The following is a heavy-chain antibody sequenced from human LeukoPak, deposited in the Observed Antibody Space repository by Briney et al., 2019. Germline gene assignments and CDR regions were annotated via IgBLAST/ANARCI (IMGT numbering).Heavy chain of an antibody. J-gene: IGHJ4*02. D-gene: IGHD3-22*01. V-gene: IGHV1-69*01. CDR1: GGTFSSYA. CDR3: ARERGDYYDSSGYYRGYFDY. CDR2: IIPIFGTA. Sequence: SSVKVSCEASGGTFSSYAISWVRQAPGQGLEWMGGIIPIFGTANYAQKFQGRVTITADESTSTAYMELSSLRSEDTAVYYCARERGDYYDSSGYYRGYFDYWGQGTLVTVSS.